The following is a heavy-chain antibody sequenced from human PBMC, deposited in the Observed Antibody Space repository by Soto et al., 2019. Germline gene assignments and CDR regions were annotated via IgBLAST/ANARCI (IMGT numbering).Heavy chain of an antibody. CDR3: ARGMGGYFDL. CDR2: IYYSGST. CDR1: GGSISSYY. V-gene: IGHV4-59*01. D-gene: IGHD3-10*01. Sequence: QVQLQESGPGLVKPSETLSLTCTVSGGSISSYYWSWIRQPPGKGLEWIGYIYYSGSTNYNPSLKSRVTISVYKNKDKFSLKLSSVTAVDKAVYYCARGMGGYFDLWGRGTLVTVSS. J-gene: IGHJ2*01.